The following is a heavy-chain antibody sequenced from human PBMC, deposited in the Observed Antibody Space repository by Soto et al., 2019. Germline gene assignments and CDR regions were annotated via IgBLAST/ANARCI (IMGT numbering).Heavy chain of an antibody. CDR1: GFTFNTSW. D-gene: IGHD3-10*01. Sequence: EVQLVEYGGGLVQPGGSLRLSCAASGFTFNTSWMSWVRRAPGKGLEWVAHMNQHGSEKYYVDSVKGRFTISGDDAKNLLYLQMNSLGAEDTAVYYCVSWAGSSYWGLRTLVTVSS. CDR2: MNQHGSEK. J-gene: IGHJ1*01. V-gene: IGHV3-7*05. CDR3: VSWAGSSY.